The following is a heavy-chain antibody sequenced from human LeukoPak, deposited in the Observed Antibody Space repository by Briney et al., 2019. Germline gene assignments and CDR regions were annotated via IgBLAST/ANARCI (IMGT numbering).Heavy chain of an antibody. J-gene: IGHJ4*02. V-gene: IGHV3-30*02. CDR3: AKDVLAVAEQVDY. D-gene: IGHD6-19*01. CDR2: IRYDGSNK. Sequence: GGSLRLSCAAPGFTFSSYGMHWVRQAPGKGLEWVAFIRYDGSNKYYADSVKGRFTISRDNSKNTLYLQMNSLRAEDTAVYYCAKDVLAVAEQVDYWGQGTLVTVSS. CDR1: GFTFSSYG.